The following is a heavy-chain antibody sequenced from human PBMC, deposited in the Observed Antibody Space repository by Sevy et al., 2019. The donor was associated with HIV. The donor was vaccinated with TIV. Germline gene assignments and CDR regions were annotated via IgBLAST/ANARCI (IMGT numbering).Heavy chain of an antibody. CDR2: IIPILGIA. Sequence: ASVKVSCKASGGTFSSYAISWVRQAPGQGLEWMGRIIPILGIANYAQKFQGRVTITADKSTSTAYMELSSLRSEDTAVYYCARDGGHSSSWIPLDVWGQGTTVTVSS. J-gene: IGHJ6*02. CDR1: GGTFSSYA. D-gene: IGHD6-13*01. CDR3: ARDGGHSSSWIPLDV. V-gene: IGHV1-69*04.